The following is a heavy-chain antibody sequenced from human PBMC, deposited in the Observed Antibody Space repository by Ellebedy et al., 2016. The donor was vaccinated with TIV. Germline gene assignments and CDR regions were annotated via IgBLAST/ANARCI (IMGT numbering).Heavy chain of an antibody. CDR2: LHRGGET. D-gene: IGHD5-24*01. J-gene: IGHJ4*02. Sequence: GESLKISCAASGVTVSSTSLTWVRQAPGKGLEWVSVLHRGGETDSAVSVKGRFIISRDNSKNTVSLQMNSLRAEDTAVYYCGRARRDGSNSYLDSWGRGTLVTVSS. V-gene: IGHV3-66*01. CDR3: GRARRDGSNSYLDS. CDR1: GVTVSSTS.